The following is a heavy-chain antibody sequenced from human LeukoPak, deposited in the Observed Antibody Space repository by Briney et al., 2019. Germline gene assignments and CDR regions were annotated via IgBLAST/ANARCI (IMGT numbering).Heavy chain of an antibody. CDR2: IPPSGGA. CDR3: ARHVATTVTRGYSCHPMDV. J-gene: IGHJ6*03. Sequence: SETLSLTCTASGASISTYYWIWIRQPPGKELNWIAYIPPSGGAVYNPSLNSRLTVSVDTSKNQFSLKLNSVTAADTAVYYCARHVATTVTRGYSCHPMDVWGKGTTVSVSS. CDR1: GASISTYY. D-gene: IGHD4-17*01. V-gene: IGHV4-4*09.